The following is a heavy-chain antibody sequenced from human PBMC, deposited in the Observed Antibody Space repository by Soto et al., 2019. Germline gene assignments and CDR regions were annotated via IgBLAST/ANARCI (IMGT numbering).Heavy chain of an antibody. CDR3: ARAGVDTIYPGKNWYAP. D-gene: IGHD5-12*01. CDR1: GGSISSGDYY. CDR2: IYYSGST. V-gene: IGHV4-30-4*01. Sequence: PSETLSLTCTVSGGSISSGDYYWSWIRQPPGKGLEWIGYIYYSGSTYYNPSLKSRVTISVDTSKNQFSLNLSSVTAADTAMYYCARAGVDTIYPGKNWYAPWGQGTLVTVSS. J-gene: IGHJ5*02.